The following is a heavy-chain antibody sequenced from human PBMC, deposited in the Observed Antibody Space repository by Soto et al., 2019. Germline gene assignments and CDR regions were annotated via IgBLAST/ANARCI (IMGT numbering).Heavy chain of an antibody. CDR1: GYTFTSYG. D-gene: IGHD6-13*01. V-gene: IGHV1-18*04. CDR3: ARKDLSSSWMGATHDFDY. CDR2: ISAYNGNP. J-gene: IGHJ4*02. Sequence: QVQLVQSGAAVKKPGASVKVSCKASGYTFTSYGISWVRQAPGQGLEWLGWISAYNGNPNYAQRLQGRVTMTTDTSTSTDYMELRSLRTDDTAGYYGARKDLSSSWMGATHDFDYWGQGTLVTVSS.